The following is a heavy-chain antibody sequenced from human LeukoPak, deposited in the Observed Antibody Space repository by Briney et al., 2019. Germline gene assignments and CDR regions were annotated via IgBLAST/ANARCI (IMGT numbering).Heavy chain of an antibody. CDR2: IYTSGST. D-gene: IGHD3-22*01. J-gene: IGHJ5*02. CDR1: GGSISSGSYY. CDR3: ARMSYDSSGYYFNWFDP. Sequence: PSETLSLTCTVSGGSISSGSYYWRWIRQPAGKGLEWIGRIYTSGSTNYNPSLKSRVTISVDTSKNQFSLKLSSVTAADTAVYYCARMSYDSSGYYFNWFDPWGQGTLVTVSS. V-gene: IGHV4-61*02.